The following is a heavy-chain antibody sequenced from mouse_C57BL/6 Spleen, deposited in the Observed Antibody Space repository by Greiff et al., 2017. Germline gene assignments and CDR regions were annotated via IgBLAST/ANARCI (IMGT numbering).Heavy chain of an antibody. CDR1: GFSLTSYG. Sequence: VKLMESGPGLVAPSQCLSISCTVSGFSLTSYGVDWVRQPPGKGLEWLGVIWGGGSTNNNSALMSRLSISKDNAKSQVILKMKSLQTDDTAMYYCAKRGKGAMDDWGQGTSVTVSS. J-gene: IGHJ4*01. CDR2: IWGGGST. V-gene: IGHV2-9*01. CDR3: AKRGKGAMDD.